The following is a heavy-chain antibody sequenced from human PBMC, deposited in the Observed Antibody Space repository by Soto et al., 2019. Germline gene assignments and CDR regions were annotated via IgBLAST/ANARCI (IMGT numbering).Heavy chain of an antibody. CDR3: ARGSASKSGHLWYFDL. CDR1: GFTFDTYT. J-gene: IGHJ2*01. CDR2: ISATTTYK. D-gene: IGHD2-8*02. Sequence: EVQVVESGAGLVKPGGSLRLSCTASGFTFDTYTMNWLRQAPGRGLEWVSSISATTTYKYYAASVEGRFTISRDNAKNSLYLQTNSLGAEDTAVYYCARGSASKSGHLWYFDLWGRGTLVTVSS. V-gene: IGHV3-21*01.